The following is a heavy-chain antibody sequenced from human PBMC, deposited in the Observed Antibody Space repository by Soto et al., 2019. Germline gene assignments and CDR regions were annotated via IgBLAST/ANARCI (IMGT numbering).Heavy chain of an antibody. Sequence: QVQLVQSGAEVKKPGASGKVSCKASGYTFTSYYMHWVRQAPGQGLEWMGIINPSGGSTSYAQKFQGRVTMTMDTSTSTVYMELSSLRSEDTAVYYCASGRVSDGVDTAMATGYWGQGTLVTVSS. D-gene: IGHD5-18*01. CDR1: GYTFTSYY. CDR2: INPSGGST. CDR3: ASGRVSDGVDTAMATGY. V-gene: IGHV1-46*01. J-gene: IGHJ4*02.